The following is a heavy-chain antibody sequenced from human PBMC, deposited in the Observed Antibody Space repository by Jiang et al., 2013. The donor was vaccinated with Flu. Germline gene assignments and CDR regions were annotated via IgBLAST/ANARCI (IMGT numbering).Heavy chain of an antibody. V-gene: IGHV3-30-3*01. CDR1: TFTTYA. Sequence: TFTTYAMHWVRQAPGKGLEWVAVISYPGSNKYYADSVKGRFTISRDNSKNTLYLQMDSLRFEDTALYFCARDRNGNYPPGMGYFDYWGQGTLVTVSS. CDR3: ARDRNGNYPPGMGYFDY. D-gene: IGHD1-7*01. CDR2: ISYPGSNK. J-gene: IGHJ4*02.